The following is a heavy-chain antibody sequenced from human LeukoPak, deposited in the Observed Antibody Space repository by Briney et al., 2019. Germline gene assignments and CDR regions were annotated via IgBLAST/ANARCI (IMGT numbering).Heavy chain of an antibody. J-gene: IGHJ4*02. CDR3: ARDEVADDYVWGSYRYSLRI. V-gene: IGHV1-69*05. CDR1: GGTFSSYA. D-gene: IGHD3-16*02. CDR2: IIPIFGTA. Sequence: SVKVSCKASGGTFSSYAISRVRQAPGQGLEWMGGIIPIFGTANYAQKFQGRVTITTDESTSTAYMELSSLRSEDTAVYYCARDEVADDYVWGSYRYSLRIWGQGTLVTVSS.